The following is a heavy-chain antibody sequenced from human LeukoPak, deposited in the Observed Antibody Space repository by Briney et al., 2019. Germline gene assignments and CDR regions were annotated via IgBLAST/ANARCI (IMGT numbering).Heavy chain of an antibody. J-gene: IGHJ4*02. CDR3: AKDYRRRDYYDSSGYYFDY. D-gene: IGHD3-22*01. V-gene: IGHV3-23*01. Sequence: GGSLRLSCAASGFTFSDYYMSWIRQAPGKGLEWVSAISGSGGSTYYADSVKGRFTISRDNSKNTLYLQMNSLRAEDTAVYYCAKDYRRRDYYDSSGYYFDYWGQGTLVTVSS. CDR2: ISGSGGST. CDR1: GFTFSDYY.